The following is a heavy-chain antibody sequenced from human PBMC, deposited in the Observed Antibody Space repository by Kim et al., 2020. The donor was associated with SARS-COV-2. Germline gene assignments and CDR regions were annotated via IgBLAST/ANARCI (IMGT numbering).Heavy chain of an antibody. V-gene: IGHV4-61*01. CDR1: GGSVSSGSYY. CDR3: TRAHNIGSWAYYYYYYMDV. Sequence: SETLSLTCTVSGGSVSSGSYYWSWIRQPPGKGLEWIGYIYYSGSTNYNPSVKSRVTISVDTSKNQFSLKLSSVTAADTAVYYCTRAHNIGSWAYYYYYYMDVWGKGTTVTVSS. J-gene: IGHJ6*03. D-gene: IGHD1-26*01. CDR2: IYYSGST.